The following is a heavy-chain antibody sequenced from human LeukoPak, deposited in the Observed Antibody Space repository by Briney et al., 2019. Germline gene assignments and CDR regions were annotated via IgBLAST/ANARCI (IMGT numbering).Heavy chain of an antibody. Sequence: GGSLRLSCVASGITVSSNHVSWVRQALGKGLEWVSLFHSGGTTYYADSVKGRFTISRDNSKNTLYLQMNSLRAEDTAVYYCASSSGAYLTFDYWGQGTLVTVSS. D-gene: IGHD1-26*01. J-gene: IGHJ4*02. CDR2: FHSGGTT. V-gene: IGHV3-66*01. CDR1: GITVSSNH. CDR3: ASSSGAYLTFDY.